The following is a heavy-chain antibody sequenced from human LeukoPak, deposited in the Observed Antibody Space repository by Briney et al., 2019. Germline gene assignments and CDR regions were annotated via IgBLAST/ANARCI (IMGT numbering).Heavy chain of an antibody. V-gene: IGHV4-59*01. Sequence: PSETLSPTCTVSGGSISSYYWSWIRQPPGKGLEWIGYIYYSGSTNHNPSLKSRVTISVDTSKNQFSLKLSSVTAADTAVYYCARAGYYGSGSYYHYWGQGTLVTVSS. J-gene: IGHJ4*02. CDR3: ARAGYYGSGSYYHY. CDR1: GGSISSYY. D-gene: IGHD3-10*01. CDR2: IYYSGST.